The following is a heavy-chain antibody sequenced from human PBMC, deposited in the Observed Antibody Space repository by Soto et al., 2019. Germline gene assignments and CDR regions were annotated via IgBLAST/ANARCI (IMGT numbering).Heavy chain of an antibody. D-gene: IGHD2-15*01. Sequence: GGSLRPSCAASGFTFSSYSMNWVRQAPGKGLEWVSYISSSSSTIYYADSVKGRFTISRDNAKNSLYLQMNSLRAEDTAVYYCARDCSGGSCYNDAFDIWGQGTMVTVSS. CDR1: GFTFSSYS. V-gene: IGHV3-48*01. CDR2: ISSSSSTI. CDR3: ARDCSGGSCYNDAFDI. J-gene: IGHJ3*02.